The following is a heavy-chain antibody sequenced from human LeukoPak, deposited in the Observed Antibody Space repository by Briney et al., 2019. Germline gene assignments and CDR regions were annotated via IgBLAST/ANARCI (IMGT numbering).Heavy chain of an antibody. V-gene: IGHV3-23*01. D-gene: IGHD5-24*01. Sequence: GGSLRLSCAASGFTLSSYAMCWVRQAPGKGLEWVSVVSASDVGTYYADSVRGGFTMSRDISKNTLFLQMNSLRAEDTAIYYCAKDVWDGYNVVNPFDIWGQGTMVTVSS. CDR1: GFTLSSYA. CDR2: VSASDVGT. J-gene: IGHJ3*02. CDR3: AKDVWDGYNVVNPFDI.